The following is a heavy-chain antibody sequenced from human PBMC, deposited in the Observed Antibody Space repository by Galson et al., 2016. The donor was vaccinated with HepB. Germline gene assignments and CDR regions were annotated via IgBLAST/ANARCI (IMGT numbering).Heavy chain of an antibody. V-gene: IGHV3-23*01. J-gene: IGHJ4*02. CDR1: GLTLSSSA. Sequence: SLRLSCAVSGLTLSSSAVSWVRQAPGKGLEWVASISTRRTTYYSDSVQGRFTISRDSSNNTLYLQMNGLRAEDTAVYYCAKERLVRQIFDHWGQGTLLTVSS. D-gene: IGHD1-1*01. CDR2: ISTRRTT. CDR3: AKERLVRQIFDH.